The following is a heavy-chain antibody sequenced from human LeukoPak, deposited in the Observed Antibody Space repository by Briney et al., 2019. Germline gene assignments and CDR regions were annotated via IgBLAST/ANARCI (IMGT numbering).Heavy chain of an antibody. CDR3: ARLELERPAGYYFDY. CDR1: GYRFTSYW. D-gene: IGHD1-1*01. V-gene: IGHV5-51*01. CDR2: IYPGDSDT. J-gene: IGHJ4*02. Sequence: GESLKISCKGSGYRFTSYWIGWVRQMPGKGLEWMGIIYPGDSDTRYSPSFQGQVTISADKSISTAYLQWSSLKASDTAMYYCARLELERPAGYYFDYWGQGTLVTVSS.